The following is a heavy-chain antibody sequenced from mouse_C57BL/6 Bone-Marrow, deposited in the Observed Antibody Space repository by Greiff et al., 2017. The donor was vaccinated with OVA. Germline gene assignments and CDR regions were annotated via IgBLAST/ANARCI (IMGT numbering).Heavy chain of an antibody. J-gene: IGHJ1*03. D-gene: IGHD2-2*01. CDR3: ARTLVGYFDV. CDR2: IYPGSGNT. V-gene: IGHV1-76*01. Sequence: VKLMESGAELVRPGASVKLSCKASGYTFTDYYINWVKQRPGQGLEWIARIYPGSGNTYYNEKFKGKATLTAEKSSSTAYMQLSSLTSEDSAVYFCARTLVGYFDVWGTGTTVTVSS. CDR1: GYTFTDYY.